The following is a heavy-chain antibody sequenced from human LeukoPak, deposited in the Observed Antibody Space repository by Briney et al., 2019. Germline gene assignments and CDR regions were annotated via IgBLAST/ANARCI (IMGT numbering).Heavy chain of an antibody. D-gene: IGHD2-21*02. J-gene: IGHJ4*02. CDR2: IYYSGST. CDR3: ASLTCGGDCYLDY. CDR1: GGSISSGGYS. Sequence: SQTLSLTCTVSGGSISSGGYSWSWIRQHPGKGLEWIGYIYYSGSTYYNPSLKSRVTISVDTSKNQFSLKLSSVTAADTAVYYCASLTCGGDCYLDYWGQGTLVTVSS. V-gene: IGHV4-31*03.